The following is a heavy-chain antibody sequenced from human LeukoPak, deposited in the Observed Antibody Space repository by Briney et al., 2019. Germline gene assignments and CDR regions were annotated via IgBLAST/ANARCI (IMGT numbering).Heavy chain of an antibody. V-gene: IGHV4-39*01. D-gene: IGHD3-3*01. J-gene: IGHJ4*02. CDR1: GGSISSSSYY. Sequence: SETLSLTCPVSGGSISSSSYYWGWIRQPPGKGLEWIGSIYYSGSTYYNPSPKSRVTISVDTSKNQFSLKLSSVTAADTAVYYCARSDFWSGYCEPYYFDYWGQGTLVTVSS. CDR2: IYYSGST. CDR3: ARSDFWSGYCEPYYFDY.